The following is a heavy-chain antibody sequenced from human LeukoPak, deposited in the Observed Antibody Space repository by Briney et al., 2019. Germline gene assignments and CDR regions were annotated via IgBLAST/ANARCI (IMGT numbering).Heavy chain of an antibody. Sequence: GGSLRLSCAASGFTFSSYAMSWVRQAPGKGLEWVSAISGSGGSRYYADSVKGRFTISRDNSKNTLYLQMNSLRAEDTAVYYCAKDPSGIVVVPAAMSDYWGQGTLVTVSS. CDR1: GFTFSSYA. D-gene: IGHD2-2*01. CDR2: ISGSGGSR. V-gene: IGHV3-23*01. J-gene: IGHJ4*02. CDR3: AKDPSGIVVVPAAMSDY.